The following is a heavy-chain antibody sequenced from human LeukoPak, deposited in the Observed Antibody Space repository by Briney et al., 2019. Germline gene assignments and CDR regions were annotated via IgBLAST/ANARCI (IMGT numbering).Heavy chain of an antibody. V-gene: IGHV3-7*01. Sequence: GGSLRLSCAASGFTFSSYWMSWVRQAPGKGLEWVANIKQDGSEKYYVDSVKGRFTISRDNAKNSLYLQMNSLGGEGGGVYYWGRDKGVSNDFWSGYYFYYYYGRDVWGQGPTVPVPS. D-gene: IGHD3-3*01. CDR3: GRDKGVSNDFWSGYYFYYYYGRDV. CDR1: GFTFSSYW. J-gene: IGHJ6*02. CDR2: IKQDGSEK.